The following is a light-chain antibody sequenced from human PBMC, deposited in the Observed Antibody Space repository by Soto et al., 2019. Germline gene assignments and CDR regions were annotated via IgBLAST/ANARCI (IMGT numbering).Light chain of an antibody. CDR2: WAS. Sequence: DIVMTQSPDSLAVSLGERATINCKSSQTLLHTSDNKNCLAWYQKKPGQPPKLLIYWASTRVSGVPDRFSGSGSGTDFTLTISSLQAEDVAVYYCQQFYNNPTWTFGQGTKVEIK. V-gene: IGKV4-1*01. CDR3: QQFYNNPTWT. J-gene: IGKJ1*01. CDR1: QTLLHTSDNKNC.